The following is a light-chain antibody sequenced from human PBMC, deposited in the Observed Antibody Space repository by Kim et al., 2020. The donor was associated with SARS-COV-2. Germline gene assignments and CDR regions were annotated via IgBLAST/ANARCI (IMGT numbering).Light chain of an antibody. CDR2: YDS. V-gene: IGLV3-21*04. Sequence: APGKTARITGGGNNIGNKSVHWYQQKPGQAPVLVIYYDSDRPSGIPERFSGSNSGNTATLTISRVEAGDEADYYCQVWDSSSDHVVFGGGTQLTVL. CDR3: QVWDSSSDHVV. J-gene: IGLJ2*01. CDR1: NIGNKS.